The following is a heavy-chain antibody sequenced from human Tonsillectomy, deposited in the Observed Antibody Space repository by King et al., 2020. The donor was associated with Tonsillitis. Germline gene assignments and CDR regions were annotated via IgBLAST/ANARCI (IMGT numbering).Heavy chain of an antibody. V-gene: IGHV3-23*04. CDR1: GFTFIRYA. J-gene: IGHJ4*02. Sequence: VQLVESGGALVQRGGSLRLSCAASGFTFIRYAMSWVRQAPGKGLEWVSGISAGGDSTYYAESVKGRFSIFRDNSRNTLYLQMNSLKVDDTAVYYCAKDRLGTFGVVIPFWGQGTLVTVSP. D-gene: IGHD3-3*01. CDR2: ISAGGDST. CDR3: AKDRLGTFGVVIPF.